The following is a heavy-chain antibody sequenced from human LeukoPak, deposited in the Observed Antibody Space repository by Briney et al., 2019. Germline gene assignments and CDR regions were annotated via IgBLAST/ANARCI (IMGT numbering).Heavy chain of an antibody. Sequence: PSGTLSLTCAVSGAPISSNNWWWSWVRQPPGKGLEWIGEIYHSGSTNYNPSLKSRVTISVDRSKNQFSLKLSSVTAADTAVYYCARARTDHYDILTGYFHYGMDVWGQGTTVTVSS. CDR1: GAPISSNNW. CDR2: IYHSGST. D-gene: IGHD3-9*01. V-gene: IGHV4-4*02. J-gene: IGHJ6*02. CDR3: ARARTDHYDILTGYFHYGMDV.